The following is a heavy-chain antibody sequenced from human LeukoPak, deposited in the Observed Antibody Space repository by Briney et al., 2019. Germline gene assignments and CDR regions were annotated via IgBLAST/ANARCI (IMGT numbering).Heavy chain of an antibody. V-gene: IGHV3-7*05. J-gene: IGHJ4*02. CDR1: GFTFSSYR. CDR2: IKQDGSEK. CDR3: ARETYSSGWFDY. Sequence: GGSLRLSCAASGFTFSSYRMSWVRQAPGKGLEWVANIKQDGSEKYYVDSVKGRFTISRDNAKNSLYLQMNSLRAEDTAVYYCARETYSSGWFDYWGQGTLVTVSS. D-gene: IGHD6-19*01.